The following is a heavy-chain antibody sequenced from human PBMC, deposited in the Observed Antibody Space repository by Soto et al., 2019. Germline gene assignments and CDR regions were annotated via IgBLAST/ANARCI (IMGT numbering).Heavy chain of an antibody. CDR3: ARDLIIFGSGWPRNSNLFDP. V-gene: IGHV1-18*01. CDR1: GYTFTSYG. Sequence: ASVKVSCKASGYTFTSYGISWVRQAPGQGLEWMGWISGYNGNTKYPQKLQGRVTMTTDTSTTTAYMELRSLTSDDTAVYYCARDLIIFGSGWPRNSNLFDPWGQGTLVTGSS. D-gene: IGHD6-19*01. J-gene: IGHJ5*02. CDR2: ISGYNGNT.